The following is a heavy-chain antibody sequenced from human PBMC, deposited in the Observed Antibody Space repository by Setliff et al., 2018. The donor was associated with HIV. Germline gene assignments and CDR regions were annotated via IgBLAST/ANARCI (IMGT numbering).Heavy chain of an antibody. V-gene: IGHV4-61*09. CDR3: ARGSSYGPGDY. D-gene: IGHD5-18*01. J-gene: IGHJ4*02. CDR2: IYTSGST. CDR1: GGSNSSGSYY. Sequence: PSETLSLTCTVSGGSNSSGSYYWSWMRQPAGKGLEWIGHIYTSGSTNYNPSLKSRVTISVDKSKNQFSLKLSSVTAADTAVYYCARGSSYGPGDYWGQGTLVTVSS.